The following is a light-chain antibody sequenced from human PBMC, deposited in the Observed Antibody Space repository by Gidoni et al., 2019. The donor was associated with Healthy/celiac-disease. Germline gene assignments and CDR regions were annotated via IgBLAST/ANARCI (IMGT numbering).Light chain of an antibody. J-gene: IGLJ1*01. V-gene: IGLV3-1*01. Sequence: SYELTQPPSVSVSPGQTASITCSGDKLGDKYACWYQQKPGQPPVLVIYQDSTRPSGIPERFSGSNSGNTATLTISGTQAMDEADYYCQAWDSSTYVFGTGTKVTVL. CDR1: KLGDKY. CDR3: QAWDSSTYV. CDR2: QDS.